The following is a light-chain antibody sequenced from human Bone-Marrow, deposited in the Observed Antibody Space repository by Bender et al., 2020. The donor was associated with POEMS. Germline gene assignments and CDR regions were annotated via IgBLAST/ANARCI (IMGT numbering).Light chain of an antibody. J-gene: IGLJ2*01. CDR3: CSYAGSTTLI. V-gene: IGLV2-23*02. CDR1: DTDIGNYNL. CDR2: EVD. Sequence: QSALTQPASVSGSPGQSVSISCIGSDTDIGNYNLVSWYQQHPGEAPKVIIYEVDKGPSGVSDRFCGSKSGNAASLTISGLQAGDEGEYYCCSYAGSTTLIFGGGTKVTVL.